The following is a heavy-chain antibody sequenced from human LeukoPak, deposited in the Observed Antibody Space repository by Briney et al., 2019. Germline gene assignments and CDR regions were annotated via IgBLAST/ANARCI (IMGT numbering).Heavy chain of an antibody. V-gene: IGHV3-72*01. J-gene: IGHJ3*02. D-gene: IGHD2-2*01. CDR2: IRKKSNGYNT. CDR1: GFTFSSYW. CDR3: ARVGVVVPAGMDI. Sequence: PGGSLRLSCAASGFTFSSYWMSWVRQAPGKGLEWVARIRKKSNGYNTQYAASVKGRFIISREDSMNSLYLQMNSLKTEDTAVYYCARVGVVVPAGMDIWGQGTMVTVSS.